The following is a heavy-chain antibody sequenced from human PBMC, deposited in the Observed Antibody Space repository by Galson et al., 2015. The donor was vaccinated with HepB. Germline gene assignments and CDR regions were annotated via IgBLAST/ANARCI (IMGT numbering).Heavy chain of an antibody. V-gene: IGHV3-23*01. D-gene: IGHD4-17*01. CDR3: AKDWDTSDSGIDF. J-gene: IGHJ4*02. Sequence: SLRLSCAASGFTFRNYAMSWVRQAPGKGLEWVLAINTGGDTYYADCVKGRFTISRDNSKNTLYLQMSSLRAEDTAVYSCAKDWDTSDSGIDFWGQGTLVTVSP. CDR1: GFTFRNYA. CDR2: INTGGDT.